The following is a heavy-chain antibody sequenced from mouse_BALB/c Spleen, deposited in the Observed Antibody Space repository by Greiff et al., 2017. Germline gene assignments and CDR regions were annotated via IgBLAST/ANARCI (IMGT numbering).Heavy chain of an antibody. D-gene: IGHD1-1*01. CDR2: ISSGSSTI. V-gene: IGHV5-17*02. Sequence: EVMLVESGGGLVQPGGSRKLSCAAPGFTFSSFGMHWVRQAPEKGLEWVAYISSGSSTIYYADTVKGRFTISRDNPKNTLFLQMTSLRSEDTAMYYCARSYYGSVDYWGQGTTLTVSS. CDR1: GFTFSSFG. J-gene: IGHJ2*01. CDR3: ARSYYGSVDY.